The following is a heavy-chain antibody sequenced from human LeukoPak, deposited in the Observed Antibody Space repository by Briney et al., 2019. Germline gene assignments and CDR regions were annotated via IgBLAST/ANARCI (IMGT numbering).Heavy chain of an antibody. J-gene: IGHJ5*02. CDR2: IYYSGYT. CDR1: GGSISSYY. CDR3: ARDETHYYYDSSGYYGGFDP. V-gene: IGHV4-59*12. Sequence: SETLSLTCTVSGGSISSYYWSWIRQPPGRGLEWIGYIYYSGYTNYNPSLKSRVTISVDKSKNQFSLKLSSVTAADTAVYYCARDETHYYYDSSGYYGGFDPWGQGTLVTVSS. D-gene: IGHD3-22*01.